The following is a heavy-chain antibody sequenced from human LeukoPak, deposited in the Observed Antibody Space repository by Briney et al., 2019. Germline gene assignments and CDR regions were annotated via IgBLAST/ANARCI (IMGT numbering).Heavy chain of an antibody. V-gene: IGHV1-18*01. CDR3: ARVFATGPYYYYGMDV. J-gene: IGHJ6*02. Sequence: ASVKVSCKASGYTSTSYGISWVRQAPGQGLEWMGWISAYNGNTNYAQKLQGRVTMTTDTSTSTAYMELRSLRSDDTAVYYCARVFATGPYYYYGMDVWGQGTTVTVSS. D-gene: IGHD1-14*01. CDR2: ISAYNGNT. CDR1: GYTSTSYG.